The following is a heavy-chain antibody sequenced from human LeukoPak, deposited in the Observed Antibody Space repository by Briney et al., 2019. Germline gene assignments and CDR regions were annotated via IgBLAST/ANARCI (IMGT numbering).Heavy chain of an antibody. CDR3: AREVGATTSGYYYYMEV. J-gene: IGHJ6*03. Sequence: SVKVSCKASGGTFSSYAISWVRQAPGQGLEWMGGIIPIFGTANYAQKFQGRVTITTDESTSTAYMELSSLRSEDTAVYSCAREVGATTSGYYYYMEVWGKGTTVTVS. CDR1: GGTFSSYA. CDR2: IIPIFGTA. D-gene: IGHD1-26*01. V-gene: IGHV1-69*05.